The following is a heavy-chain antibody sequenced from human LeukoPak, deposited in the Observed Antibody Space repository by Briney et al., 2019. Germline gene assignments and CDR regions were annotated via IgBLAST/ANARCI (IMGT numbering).Heavy chain of an antibody. Sequence: GASVKVSCKASGYTFTGYYMHWVRQAPGQGLQWMGWINPNSGGTNYAQKFQDRVTMTRNTSISTAYMELSRLRSDDTAVYYCARENAAADPYHFDYWGQGTLVTVSS. D-gene: IGHD6-13*01. J-gene: IGHJ4*02. V-gene: IGHV1-2*02. CDR1: GYTFTGYY. CDR3: ARENAAADPYHFDY. CDR2: INPNSGGT.